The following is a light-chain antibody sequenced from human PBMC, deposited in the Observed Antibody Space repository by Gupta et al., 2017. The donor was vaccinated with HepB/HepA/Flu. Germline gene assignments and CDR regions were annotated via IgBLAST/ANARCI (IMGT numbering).Light chain of an antibody. J-gene: IGKJ2*01. CDR3: QQYCHSPGYT. Sequence: ENVLTQSPGTLSLSPGESAALSCRASQSVDSRFLAWYQQKPGQAPRLLIYGVSTRATGIPDRFSGGGSGTDFTLTISRREPEDFALYYCQQYCHSPGYTFGQGTKLEI. CDR2: GVS. CDR1: QSVDSRF. V-gene: IGKV3-20*01.